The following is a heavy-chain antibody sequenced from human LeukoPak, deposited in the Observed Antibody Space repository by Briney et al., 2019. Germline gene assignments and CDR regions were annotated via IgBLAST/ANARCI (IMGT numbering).Heavy chain of an antibody. V-gene: IGHV3-7*01. CDR1: GFTFSSYW. CDR2: IKQDGSEK. CDR3: ARFGVAGTIYHFDY. Sequence: PGGSLRLSCAASGFTFSSYWMSWVRQAPGKGLEWVANIKQDGSEKYYVDSVKGRFTISRDNAKNSLYLQMNSLRAEDTAVYYCARFGVAGTIYHFDYWGQGTLVTVSS. D-gene: IGHD6-19*01. J-gene: IGHJ4*02.